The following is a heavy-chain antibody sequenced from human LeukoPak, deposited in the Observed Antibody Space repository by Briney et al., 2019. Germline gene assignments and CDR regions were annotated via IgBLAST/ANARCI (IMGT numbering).Heavy chain of an antibody. CDR3: ARDPKGITMIVLDYYFDY. CDR2: INSDGSST. J-gene: IGHJ4*02. Sequence: GGSLRLSCAASGFTFSSYWMHWVRQAPGKGLVWVSRINSDGSSTSYADSVKGRFTISRDNSKNTLYLQMNSLRAEDTAVYYCARDPKGITMIVLDYYFDYWGQGTLVTVSS. D-gene: IGHD3-22*01. V-gene: IGHV3-74*01. CDR1: GFTFSSYW.